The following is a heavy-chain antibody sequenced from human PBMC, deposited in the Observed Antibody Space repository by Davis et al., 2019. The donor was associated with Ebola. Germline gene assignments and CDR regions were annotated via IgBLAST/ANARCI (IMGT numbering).Heavy chain of an antibody. V-gene: IGHV4-59*12. CDR3: ARVGDPGYYGMDV. D-gene: IGHD2-21*01. J-gene: IGHJ6*02. Sequence: SETLSLTCTVSGGSISSYYWSWIRQPPGKGLEWIGYIYYSGSTYYNPSLKSRVTISVDRSKNQFSLKLSSVTAADTAVYYCARVGDPGYYGMDVWGQGTTVTVSS. CDR1: GGSISSYY. CDR2: IYYSGST.